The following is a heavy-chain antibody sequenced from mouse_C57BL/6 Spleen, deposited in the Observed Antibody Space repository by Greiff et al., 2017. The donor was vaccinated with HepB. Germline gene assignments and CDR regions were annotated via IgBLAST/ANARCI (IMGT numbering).Heavy chain of an antibody. CDR1: GYTFTSYG. V-gene: IGHV1-81*01. Sequence: QVHVKQSGAELARPGASVKLSCKASGYTFTSYGISWVKQRTGQGLEWIGEIYPRSGNTYYNEKFKGKATLTADKSSSTAYMELRSLTSEDSAVYFCARSGNYYGSSLWFAYWGQGTLVTVSA. D-gene: IGHD1-1*01. CDR3: ARSGNYYGSSLWFAY. CDR2: IYPRSGNT. J-gene: IGHJ3*01.